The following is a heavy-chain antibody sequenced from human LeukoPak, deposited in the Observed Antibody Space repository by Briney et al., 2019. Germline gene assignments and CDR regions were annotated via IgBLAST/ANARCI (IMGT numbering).Heavy chain of an antibody. V-gene: IGHV3-7*01. CDR3: RRDIAGVIDY. D-gene: IGHD6-13*01. CDR2: INLDGSER. CDR1: GFTFSGYS. J-gene: IGHJ4*02. Sequence: QPGRPLRLSCAASGFTFSGYSMTWVRQAPGKGLEWVANINLDGSERFYVDFVKGRFTISRDNADNSMYLQMNSLRAEDTAVYYCRRDIAGVIDYGGKETGVTVSS.